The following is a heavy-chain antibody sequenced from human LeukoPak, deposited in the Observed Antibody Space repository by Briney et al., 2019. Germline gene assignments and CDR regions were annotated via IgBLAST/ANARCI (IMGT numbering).Heavy chain of an antibody. CDR1: GGSISSYY. CDR3: ARDRYYDSSGYYSGAFDI. V-gene: IGHV4-59*01. CDR2: IYYSGST. Sequence: SETLSLTCTVSGGSISSYYWSWIGQPPGKGLEWIGYIYYSGSTNYNPSLKSRVTISVDTSKNQFSLKLSSVTAADTAVYYCARDRYYDSSGYYSGAFDIWGQGTMVTVSS. J-gene: IGHJ3*02. D-gene: IGHD3-22*01.